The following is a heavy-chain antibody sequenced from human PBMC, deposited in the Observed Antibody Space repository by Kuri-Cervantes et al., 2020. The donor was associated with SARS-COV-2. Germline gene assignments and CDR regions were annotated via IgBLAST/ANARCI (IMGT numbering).Heavy chain of an antibody. Sequence: LSLTCAASGFTFSSYGMHWVRQAPGKGLEWVGRIKSKTDGGTTDYAAPVKGRFTISRDDSKNTLYLRMNSLKTEDTAVYYCTTPSDYGDYVVYYYYYYMDVWGKGTTVTVSS. J-gene: IGHJ6*03. V-gene: IGHV3-15*01. CDR1: GFTFSSYG. CDR2: IKSKTDGGTT. D-gene: IGHD4-17*01. CDR3: TTPSDYGDYVVYYYYYYMDV.